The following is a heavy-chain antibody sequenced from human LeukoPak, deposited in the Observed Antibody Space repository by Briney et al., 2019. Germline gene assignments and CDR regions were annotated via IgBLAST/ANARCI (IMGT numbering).Heavy chain of an antibody. Sequence: GGSLRLSCAVSGFTFSSYSMHWVRQAPGKGLEWVAVISYDGSNKYYADSVKGRFTISRDNSKNTLYLQMNSLRAEDTAVYYCAKDPRQYYDFWSGDAPIDYWGQGTLVTVSS. J-gene: IGHJ4*02. V-gene: IGHV3-30*18. CDR2: ISYDGSNK. D-gene: IGHD3-3*01. CDR1: GFTFSSYS. CDR3: AKDPRQYYDFWSGDAPIDY.